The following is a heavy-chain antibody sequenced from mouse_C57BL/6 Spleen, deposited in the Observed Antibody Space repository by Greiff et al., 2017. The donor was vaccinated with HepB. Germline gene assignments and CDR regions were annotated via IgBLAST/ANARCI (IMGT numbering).Heavy chain of an antibody. J-gene: IGHJ3*01. Sequence: VQLQQSGAELAKPGASVKLSCKASGYTFTSYWMHWVKQRPGQGLEWIGYINPSSGYTKYNQKFKDKATLPADKSSSTAYMQLSSLTYEDSAVYYCAREGYGSPAWFAYWGQGTLVTVSA. CDR2: INPSSGYT. V-gene: IGHV1-7*01. CDR3: AREGYGSPAWFAY. D-gene: IGHD1-1*01. CDR1: GYTFTSYW.